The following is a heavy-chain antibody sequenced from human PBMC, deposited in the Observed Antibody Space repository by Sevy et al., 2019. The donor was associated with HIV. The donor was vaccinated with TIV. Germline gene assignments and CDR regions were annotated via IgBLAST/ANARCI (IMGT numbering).Heavy chain of an antibody. D-gene: IGHD3-10*02. CDR2: LSFGCGKI. Sequence: GGSLRLSCVASGFNFNIYSFSWVRQTPGKGLEWVSTLSFGCGKINYADSVQGRFTISRDDSKNTLHLEMNSLRVEDTAIYYCAREGCSKPHDYWGQGTLVTVSS. CDR3: AREGCSKPHDY. J-gene: IGHJ4*02. CDR1: GFNFNIYS. V-gene: IGHV3-23*01.